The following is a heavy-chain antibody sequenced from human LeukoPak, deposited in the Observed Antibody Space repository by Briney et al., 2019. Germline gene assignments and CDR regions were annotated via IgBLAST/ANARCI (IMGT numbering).Heavy chain of an antibody. CDR3: AREYDSSWPS. CDR1: RFSFRTYA. J-gene: IGHJ5*02. CDR2: ISDNGGRT. D-gene: IGHD3-22*01. V-gene: IGHV3-23*01. Sequence: GGSLRLSCAASRFSFRTYAMSWVRQAPGKGLEWVSAISDNGGRTYYADSVKGRFTISRDNSKNTLFVQMNSLRAEDTAVYYCAREYDSSWPSWGQGTLVTVSS.